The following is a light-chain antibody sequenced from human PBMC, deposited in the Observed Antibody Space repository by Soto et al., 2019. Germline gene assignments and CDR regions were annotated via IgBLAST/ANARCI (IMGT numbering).Light chain of an antibody. CDR3: QHFNSYPWT. V-gene: IGKV1-5*03. Sequence: IQMTQSPSSLSASVGDRVTITCRASQSRSSWLAWYQQKPGKAPKLLINKASSLESGVPSRFSGSGSGTEFTLTISSLQPDDFATYYCQHFNSYPWTFGQGTKVDNK. CDR1: QSRSSW. J-gene: IGKJ1*01. CDR2: KAS.